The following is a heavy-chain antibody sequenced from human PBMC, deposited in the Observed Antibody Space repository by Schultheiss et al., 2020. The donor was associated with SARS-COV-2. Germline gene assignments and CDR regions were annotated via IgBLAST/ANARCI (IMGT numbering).Heavy chain of an antibody. J-gene: IGHJ6*02. V-gene: IGHV4-59*10. Sequence: SQTLSLTCAVYGGSFSGYYWSWIRQPPGKGLEWIGRIYTSGSTNYNPSLKSRVTMSVDTSKNQFSLKLSSVTAADTAVYYCAVRQLDYYYYGMDVWGQGTTVTVSS. D-gene: IGHD6-6*01. CDR1: GGSFSGYY. CDR3: AVRQLDYYYYGMDV. CDR2: IYTSGST.